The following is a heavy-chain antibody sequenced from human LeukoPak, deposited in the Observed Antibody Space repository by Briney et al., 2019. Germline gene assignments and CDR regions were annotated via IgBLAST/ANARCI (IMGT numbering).Heavy chain of an antibody. D-gene: IGHD6-13*01. J-gene: IGHJ4*02. V-gene: IGHV4-4*08. CDR1: GGSITSYY. CDR3: ARRAALGSSWDFDF. Sequence: PSETLCLTCTVSGGSITSYYWSWIRQPPGKGLEWIGYISKSGNTYYNPSLKSRVTISVGTSKNQVFLRLSSVTAADTAVYYCARRAALGSSWDFDFWGQGTLVTVSS. CDR2: ISKSGNT.